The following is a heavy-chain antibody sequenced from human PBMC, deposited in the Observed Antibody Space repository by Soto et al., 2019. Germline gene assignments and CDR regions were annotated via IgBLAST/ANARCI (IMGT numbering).Heavy chain of an antibody. CDR2: ISYDGNNE. J-gene: IGHJ3*02. CDR3: ARDGYSGRSDGFDI. D-gene: IGHD1-26*01. Sequence: QVQLVESGGGVVQPGGSLRLSCAASGFTFSAYTMHWVRQPPGKGLEWVAVISYDGNNERYTDPVKGRFTVSRDNSKSTLYLQMNSLKSEDTAVYYCARDGYSGRSDGFDIWGQGTMVTVSS. CDR1: GFTFSAYT. V-gene: IGHV3-30-3*01.